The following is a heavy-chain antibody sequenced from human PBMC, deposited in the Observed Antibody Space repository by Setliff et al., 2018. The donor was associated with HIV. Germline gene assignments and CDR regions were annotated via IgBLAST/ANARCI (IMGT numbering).Heavy chain of an antibody. D-gene: IGHD3-10*01. Sequence: SETLSLTCTVSGDSISNYYWSWIRQPPGKGLEWIGYIYTSGSTNYNPSLKSRVTISVDTSKNQFSLKLSSVTAADTAVYYCARRIDNSGSLPAKNWFDTWGQGRLVTVSS. CDR2: IYTSGST. V-gene: IGHV4-4*09. J-gene: IGHJ5*02. CDR3: ARRIDNSGSLPAKNWFDT. CDR1: GDSISNYY.